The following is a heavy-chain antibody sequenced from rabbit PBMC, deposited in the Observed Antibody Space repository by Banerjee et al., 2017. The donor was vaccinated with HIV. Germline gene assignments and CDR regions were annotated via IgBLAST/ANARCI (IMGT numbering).Heavy chain of an antibody. J-gene: IGHJ4*01. CDR3: ARDFSL. Sequence: ESGGDLVKPEGSLTLTCKASGFDFSSNAMSWVRQAPGKGLEWIACINTSSGNTVYASWAKGRFTISKTSSTTVTLQMTSLTAADTATYFCARDFSLWGPGTLVTVS. CDR2: INTSSGNT. V-gene: IGHV1S45*01. CDR1: GFDFSSNA.